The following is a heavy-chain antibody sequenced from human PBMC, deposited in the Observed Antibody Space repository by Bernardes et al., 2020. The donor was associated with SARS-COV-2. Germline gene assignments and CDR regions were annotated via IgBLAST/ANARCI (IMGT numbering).Heavy chain of an antibody. D-gene: IGHD3-3*01. V-gene: IGHV3-66*02. CDR1: GFTVSSNY. J-gene: IGHJ6*02. CDR2: IYSGGST. Sequence: GGSLRLSCAASGFTVSSNYMSWVRQAPGNGLEWVSVIYSGGSTYYADSVKGRFTISRDNSKNTLYLQMNSLRAEDTAVYYCARVRYYDFWSGYYFTGGGSQNAPPADGMDVWGQGTTVTVSS. CDR3: ARVRYYDFWSGYYFTGGGSQNAPPADGMDV.